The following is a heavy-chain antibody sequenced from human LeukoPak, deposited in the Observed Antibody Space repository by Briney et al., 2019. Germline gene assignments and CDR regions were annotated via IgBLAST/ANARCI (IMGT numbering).Heavy chain of an antibody. CDR1: GFNFSSFG. CDR2: ISFIIST. J-gene: IGHJ3*02. Sequence: HPGGSLRLSCAASGFNFSSFGVNWVRQGPGKGLEWVSGISFIISTWSADSVKGRFTISRDNSKNTVYLQMNSLRDDDTAVYYCAKGTSSLNYDAFDIWGQGTLVTVSS. D-gene: IGHD6-19*01. V-gene: IGHV3-23*01. CDR3: AKGTSSLNYDAFDI.